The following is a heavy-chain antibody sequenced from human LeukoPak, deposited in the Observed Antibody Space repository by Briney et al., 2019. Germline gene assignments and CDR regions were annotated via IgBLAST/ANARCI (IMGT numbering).Heavy chain of an antibody. CDR1: GYTFTSYG. CDR3: ARNLWFGESSDAFDM. V-gene: IGHV1-18*01. D-gene: IGHD3-10*01. J-gene: IGHJ3*02. Sequence: ASVKVSCKASGYTFTSYGISWVRQAPGQGLEWMGWISAYNGNTNYAQKLQGRVTMTRDTSISTAYMEMSRLRSDDTAVYYCARNLWFGESSDAFDMWGQGTMVTVSS. CDR2: ISAYNGNT.